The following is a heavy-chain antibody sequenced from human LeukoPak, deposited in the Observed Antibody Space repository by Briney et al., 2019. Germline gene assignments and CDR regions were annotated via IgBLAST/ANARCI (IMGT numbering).Heavy chain of an antibody. Sequence: GSLTLSCAASGFTFNRYAMHWVRQAPGKGLEWVGLISGDGITTYYLDSVKGRFTISRDNSKNSLYLHMNSMRSEDTALYYCAKDHVYGGADDWGQGTLVTVSS. J-gene: IGHJ4*02. CDR3: AKDHVYGGADD. CDR1: GFTFNRYA. CDR2: ISGDGITT. D-gene: IGHD4-23*01. V-gene: IGHV3-43*02.